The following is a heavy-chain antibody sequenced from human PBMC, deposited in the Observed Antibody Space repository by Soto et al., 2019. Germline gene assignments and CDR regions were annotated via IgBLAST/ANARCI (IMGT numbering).Heavy chain of an antibody. CDR2: ISTYNGDT. Sequence: QVQLVQSGAKVKKPGASVKVSCKASGYSFTTYGIAWVRQAPGQGLEWMGWISTYNGDTDYAQNLQGRVIMTTDTSTTTAYMELRSLRSDDTAVYYCAREGSRPYYYYGMDVWGQGTTVSVSS. CDR1: GYSFTTYG. D-gene: IGHD2-15*01. J-gene: IGHJ6*02. V-gene: IGHV1-18*01. CDR3: AREGSRPYYYYGMDV.